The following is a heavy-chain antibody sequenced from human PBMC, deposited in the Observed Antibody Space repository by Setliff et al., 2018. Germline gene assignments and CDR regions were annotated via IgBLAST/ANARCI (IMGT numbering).Heavy chain of an antibody. Sequence: SETLSLTCAVYGGSFSGYSWSWIRQPPGKGLEWIGKINHSGSTNYNPSLKSRVTISIDTSKNQFSLKLSSVTAADTAFYYCARRWSGIDYWGQGTLVTVSS. J-gene: IGHJ4*02. V-gene: IGHV4-34*01. D-gene: IGHD3-3*01. CDR2: INHSGST. CDR1: GGSFSGYS. CDR3: ARRWSGIDY.